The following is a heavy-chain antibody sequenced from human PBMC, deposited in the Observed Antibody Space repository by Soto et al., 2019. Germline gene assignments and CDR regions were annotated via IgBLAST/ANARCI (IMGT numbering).Heavy chain of an antibody. D-gene: IGHD6-19*01. V-gene: IGHV3-48*03. CDR2: ISSSGSTI. CDR3: ARGSGWYENGWFDP. Sequence: GGSLRLSCAASGLTFSSYEMNWVRQAPGKGLEWVSYISSSGSTIYYADSVKGRFTISRDNAKNSLYLQMNSLRAEDTAVYYCARGSGWYENGWFDPWGQGTLVTVSS. J-gene: IGHJ5*02. CDR1: GLTFSSYE.